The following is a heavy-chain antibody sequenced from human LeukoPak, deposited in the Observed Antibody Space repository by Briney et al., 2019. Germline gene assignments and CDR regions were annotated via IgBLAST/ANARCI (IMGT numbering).Heavy chain of an antibody. Sequence: GGSLRLSCAASGFTVSSNYMSWVRQAPGKGLEWVSGISGSGGNTYYADSVMGRFTISRDSSKNTLYLQMNGLRADDTAVYYCAKDIGYCSGDSCPYFDHWGQGTLVTVSS. J-gene: IGHJ4*02. CDR2: ISGSGGNT. V-gene: IGHV3-23*01. CDR3: AKDIGYCSGDSCPYFDH. D-gene: IGHD2-15*01. CDR1: GFTVSSNY.